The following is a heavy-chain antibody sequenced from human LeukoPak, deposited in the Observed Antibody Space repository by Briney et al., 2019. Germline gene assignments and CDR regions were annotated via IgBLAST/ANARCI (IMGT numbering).Heavy chain of an antibody. D-gene: IGHD2-2*01. CDR3: ASLVVPATYIPEDAFDI. J-gene: IGHJ3*02. V-gene: IGHV3-21*04. Sequence: GGSLRLSCAASGFTFSSYSMNWVRQAPGKGLEWVSSISSSSSYIYYADSVKGRFTISRDNAKNSLYLQMNSLRAEDTAVYYCASLVVPATYIPEDAFDIWGQGTMVTVSS. CDR1: GFTFSSYS. CDR2: ISSSSSYI.